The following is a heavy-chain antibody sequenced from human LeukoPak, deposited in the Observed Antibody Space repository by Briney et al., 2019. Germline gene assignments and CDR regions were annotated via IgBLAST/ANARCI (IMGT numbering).Heavy chain of an antibody. J-gene: IGHJ4*02. V-gene: IGHV1-18*01. CDR1: GYTFSSYG. CDR3: ARVYGRLVRFGESSGGQFDY. Sequence: GASVKVSCKASGYTFSSYGISWVRQAPGQGLEWMGWISPYNNNTKCTQNFQDRFIMTTDTPTRTAYMELRSLRSDDTAMYYCARVYGRLVRFGESSGGQFDYWGQGTLVTVSS. D-gene: IGHD3-10*01. CDR2: ISPYNNNT.